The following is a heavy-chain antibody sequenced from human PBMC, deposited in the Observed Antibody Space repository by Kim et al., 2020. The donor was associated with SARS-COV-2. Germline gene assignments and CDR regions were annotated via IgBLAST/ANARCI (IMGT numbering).Heavy chain of an antibody. D-gene: IGHD6-19*01. CDR3: ARVSVAGNYYYYYGMDV. Sequence: VKSRITINPDTSKNQFSLQLNSVTPEDTAVYYCARVSVAGNYYYYYGMDVWGQGTTVTVSS. V-gene: IGHV6-1*01. J-gene: IGHJ6*02.